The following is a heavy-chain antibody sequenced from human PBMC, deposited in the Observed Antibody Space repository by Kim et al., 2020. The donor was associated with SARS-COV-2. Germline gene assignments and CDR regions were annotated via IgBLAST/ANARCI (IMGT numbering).Heavy chain of an antibody. J-gene: IGHJ3*02. CDR2: T. D-gene: IGHD6-13*01. V-gene: IGHV5-51*01. Sequence: TRYSPSFQGQVTISADKSISTAYLQWSSLKASDTAMYYCARRQQLAAFDIWGQGTMVTVSS. CDR3: ARRQQLAAFDI.